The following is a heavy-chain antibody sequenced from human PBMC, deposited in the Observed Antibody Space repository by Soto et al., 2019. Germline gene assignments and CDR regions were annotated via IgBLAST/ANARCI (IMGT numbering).Heavy chain of an antibody. Sequence: PSETLSLTCTVSGGSISSSSYYWGWIRQPPGKGLEWIGSIYYSGSTYYNPSLKSRVTISVDTSKNQFSLKLSSVTAADTAVYYCAGLWGYYFDYWGQGTLVTVSS. CDR3: AGLWGYYFDY. CDR1: GGSISSSSYY. D-gene: IGHD3-16*01. V-gene: IGHV4-39*01. J-gene: IGHJ4*02. CDR2: IYYSGST.